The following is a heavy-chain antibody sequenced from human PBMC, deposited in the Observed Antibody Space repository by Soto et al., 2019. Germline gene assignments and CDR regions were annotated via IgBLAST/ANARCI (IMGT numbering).Heavy chain of an antibody. CDR1: GFTFSSYA. Sequence: GGSLRLSCAASGFTFSSYAMSWVRQAPGKGLEWVSAISGSGGSTYYADSVKGRFTISRDNSKNTLYLQMNSLRAEDTAVYYCGKDPVHTMVGGAFDYGGKEPLVTFPS. J-gene: IGHJ4*02. V-gene: IGHV3-23*01. CDR3: GKDPVHTMVGGAFDY. D-gene: IGHD3-10*01. CDR2: ISGSGGST.